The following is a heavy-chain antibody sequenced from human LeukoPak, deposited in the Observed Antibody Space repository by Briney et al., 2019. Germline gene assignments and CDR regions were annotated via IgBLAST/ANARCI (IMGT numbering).Heavy chain of an antibody. Sequence: PGGSLRLSCAASGFIFSDYYMSWFRQAPGKGLEWVSYISSSGRTTYYSDSVKGRFTISRDNAKNSLYLQMNRLRAQDTAVYYCARDYDSTGDERDYYYYMDVWGKGTTVTVSS. CDR2: ISSSGRTT. V-gene: IGHV3-11*04. CDR3: ARDYDSTGDERDYYYYMDV. J-gene: IGHJ6*03. CDR1: GFIFSDYY. D-gene: IGHD3-22*01.